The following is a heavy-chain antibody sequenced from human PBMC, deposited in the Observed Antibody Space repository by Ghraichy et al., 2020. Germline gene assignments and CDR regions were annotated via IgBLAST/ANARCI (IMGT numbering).Heavy chain of an antibody. V-gene: IGHV3-48*03. J-gene: IGHJ4*02. D-gene: IGHD3-10*01. CDR1: EFTFGNYE. CDR3: ARESWFGVNYFDY. Sequence: GGSLRLSCVASEFTFGNYEMNWVRQAPGKGLEWVSYIGSSGDTIYYADSVKGQFTISRDNAKNSLYLQMNSLRADDTGVYYCARESWFGVNYFDYWGPGTLVTVSS. CDR2: IGSSGDTI.